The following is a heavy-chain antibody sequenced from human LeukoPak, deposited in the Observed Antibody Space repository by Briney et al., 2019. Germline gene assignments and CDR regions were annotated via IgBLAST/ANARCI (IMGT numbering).Heavy chain of an antibody. Sequence: PGGSLRLSCAASGFTFSSYAMNWVRQAPGKGLEWVSIISGSGDNTYYTDSVKGRFTISRDNAKNSLYLQMNSLRAEDTALYYCAKGRGVIYNGDYWGQGTLVTVSS. J-gene: IGHJ4*02. V-gene: IGHV3-23*01. CDR1: GFTFSSYA. CDR2: ISGSGDNT. CDR3: AKGRGVIYNGDY. D-gene: IGHD3-16*02.